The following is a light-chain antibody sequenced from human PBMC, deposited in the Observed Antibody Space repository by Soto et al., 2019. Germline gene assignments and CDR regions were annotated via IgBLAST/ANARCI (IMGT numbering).Light chain of an antibody. CDR2: GAS. Sequence: EIVLTQSPGTLSLSPGERATLSCRASQSVSSSWLAWYQQKPGQAPRLLIYGASSRATGIPDRVSGSGSGTEFTLTISRLEPEDFAVYYCHQYGISPFGGGTKVDIK. V-gene: IGKV3-20*01. CDR1: QSVSSSW. CDR3: HQYGISP. J-gene: IGKJ4*01.